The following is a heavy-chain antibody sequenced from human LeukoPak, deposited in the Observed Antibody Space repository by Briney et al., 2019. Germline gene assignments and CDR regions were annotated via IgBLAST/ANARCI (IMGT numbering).Heavy chain of an antibody. CDR2: INPNSGGT. J-gene: IGHJ3*02. CDR1: GYTFTGYY. V-gene: IGHV1-2*02. CDR3: ARNQPFGYSYGSGTRDAFDI. D-gene: IGHD5-18*01. Sequence: GASVKVSCKASGYTFTGYYIHWVRQSPGQGLEWVGWINPNSGGTNYAQKFPGRVTMTSDTFISTGFMELSRLRSDDTAVYYCARNQPFGYSYGSGTRDAFDIWGQGTMITVSS.